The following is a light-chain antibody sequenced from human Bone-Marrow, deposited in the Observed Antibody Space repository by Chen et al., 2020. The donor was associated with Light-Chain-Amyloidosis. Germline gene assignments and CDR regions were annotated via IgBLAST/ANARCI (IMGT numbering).Light chain of an antibody. CDR2: TTN. Sequence: QTVVTQAPSFSVSPGGTVTLTCTLSSGSVSTSYYPNWYQQTPGQAPRTLIYTTNTRTSGVTDRFSGSILGNKAALTITGAQADDESDYYCVFYMGSDISVFGGGTKLTVL. CDR1: SGSVSTSYY. V-gene: IGLV8-61*01. CDR3: VFYMGSDISV. J-gene: IGLJ3*02.